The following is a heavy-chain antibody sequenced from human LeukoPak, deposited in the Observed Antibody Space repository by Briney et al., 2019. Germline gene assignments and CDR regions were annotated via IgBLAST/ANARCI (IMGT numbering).Heavy chain of an antibody. CDR3: ARDRNWFDP. J-gene: IGHJ5*02. CDR2: IYTSGST. Sequence: SQTLSLTCTVSGGSISRGSYYRSWIRQPAGKGLEWIGRIYTSGSTNYNPSLKSRVTISVDTSKNQFSLKLSSVTAADTAVYYCARDRNWFDPWGQGTLVTVSS. V-gene: IGHV4-61*02. CDR1: GGSISRGSYY.